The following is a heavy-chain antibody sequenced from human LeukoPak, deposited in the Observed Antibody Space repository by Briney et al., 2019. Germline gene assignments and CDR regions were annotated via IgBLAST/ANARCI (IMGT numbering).Heavy chain of an antibody. D-gene: IGHD3-9*01. CDR3: ARFNYDILTGYRLFDY. V-gene: IGHV4-59*01. Sequence: SETLSLTCTVSGGSISSYYWSWIRQRPGKGLEWIGYIYYSGSTNYNPSLKSRVTISVDTSKNQFSLKLSSVTAADTAVYYCARFNYDILTGYRLFDYWGQGTLVTVSS. CDR1: GGSISSYY. CDR2: IYYSGST. J-gene: IGHJ4*02.